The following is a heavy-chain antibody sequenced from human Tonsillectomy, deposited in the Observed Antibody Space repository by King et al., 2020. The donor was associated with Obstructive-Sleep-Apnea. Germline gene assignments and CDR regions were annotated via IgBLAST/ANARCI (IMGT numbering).Heavy chain of an antibody. CDR2: IWYDGSNK. V-gene: IGHV3-33*06. J-gene: IGHJ2*01. Sequence: VQLVESGGGVVQPGRSLRLSCAASGFTFSSYGMHWVRQAPGKGLEWVAVIWYDGSNKYYADSVKGRFTISRDNSKNKLYLQMNSLRVEDTAVYYCAKEGVAARRWYFDLWGRGTLVTVSS. D-gene: IGHD6-6*01. CDR1: GFTFSSYG. CDR3: AKEGVAARRWYFDL.